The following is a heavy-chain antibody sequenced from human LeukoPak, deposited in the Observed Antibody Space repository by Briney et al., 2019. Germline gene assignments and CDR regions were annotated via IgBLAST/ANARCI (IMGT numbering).Heavy chain of an antibody. V-gene: IGHV4-34*01. Sequence: SETLSLTCAVSGGSFSGYYWSWIRQPPGKGLEWIGEINHSGSTNYNPSLKSRVTISVDTSKNQFSLKLSSVSAADTAVYYCARAHGLYGGNSAYWGQGTLVTVSS. J-gene: IGHJ4*02. CDR2: INHSGST. CDR3: ARAHGLYGGNSAY. CDR1: GGSFSGYY. D-gene: IGHD2-15*01.